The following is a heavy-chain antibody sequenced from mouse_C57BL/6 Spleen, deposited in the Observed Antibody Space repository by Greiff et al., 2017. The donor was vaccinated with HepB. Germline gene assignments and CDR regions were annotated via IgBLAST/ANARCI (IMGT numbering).Heavy chain of an antibody. CDR2: IDPETGGT. CDR1: GYTFTDYE. Sequence: VQLQESGAELVRPGASVTLSCKASGYTFTDYEMHWVKQTPVHGLEWIGAIDPETGGTAYNQKFKGKAILTADKSSSTAYMELRSLTSEDSAVYYCTRPTVVAGKDYFDYWGQGTTLTVSS. J-gene: IGHJ2*01. V-gene: IGHV1-15*01. D-gene: IGHD1-1*01. CDR3: TRPTVVAGKDYFDY.